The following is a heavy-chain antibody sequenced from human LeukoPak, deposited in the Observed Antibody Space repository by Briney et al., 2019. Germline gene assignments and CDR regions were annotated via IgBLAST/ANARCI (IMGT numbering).Heavy chain of an antibody. J-gene: IGHJ4*02. D-gene: IGHD3-10*01. CDR3: ARAMVRGVITYFDY. CDR2: IYYSGST. V-gene: IGHV4-31*03. CDR1: GSSISSGGYY. Sequence: PSETLSLTCTVSGSSISSGGYYWSWIRQHPGKGLEWIGYIYYSGSTYYNPSLKSRVTISVDTSKNQFSLKLSSVTAADTAVYYCARAMVRGVITYFDYWGQGTLVTVSS.